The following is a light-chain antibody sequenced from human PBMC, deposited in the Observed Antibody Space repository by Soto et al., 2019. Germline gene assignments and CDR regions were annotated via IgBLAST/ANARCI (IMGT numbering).Light chain of an antibody. J-gene: IGKJ1*01. CDR2: GTS. V-gene: IGKV3-20*01. CDR1: QSLSASY. Sequence: EIVLTQSPGTLSWSPGDRATLSCRASQSLSASYLAWYQQRPGQAPRLLIYGTSTRATGIPDRFSGSGSGTDFTLAISRLEPEDFAVYFCHQFGGSPQTFGQGTKVDIK. CDR3: HQFGGSPQT.